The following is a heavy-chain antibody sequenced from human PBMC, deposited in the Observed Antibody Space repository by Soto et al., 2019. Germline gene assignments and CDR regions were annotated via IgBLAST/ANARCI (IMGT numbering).Heavy chain of an antibody. V-gene: IGHV1-69*01. CDR1: GGTFSSYA. CDR3: ARLNRDGYNSIYFDY. Sequence: QVQLVQSGAEVKKPGSSVKVSCKASGGTFSSYAISWVRQAPGQGLEWMGGIIPIFGTANYEQKFQGRVTITADEYTSTAYMEMSSLRSEDTAVYYCARLNRDGYNSIYFDYWGQGTLVTVSS. CDR2: IIPIFGTA. D-gene: IGHD5-18*01. J-gene: IGHJ4*02.